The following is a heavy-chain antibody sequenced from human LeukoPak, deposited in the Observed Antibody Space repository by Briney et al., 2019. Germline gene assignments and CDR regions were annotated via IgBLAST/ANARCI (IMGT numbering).Heavy chain of an antibody. Sequence: ASVKVSCKVSGYTLTELSMHWVRQAPGNELEWMGGFDPEDGETIYAQKFQGRVTMTEDTSTDTAYMELSSLRSEDTAVYYCATAGGYSSSWSKSCFQHWGQGTLVTVSS. CDR1: GYTLTELS. J-gene: IGHJ1*01. CDR2: FDPEDGET. V-gene: IGHV1-24*01. D-gene: IGHD6-13*01. CDR3: ATAGGYSSSWSKSCFQH.